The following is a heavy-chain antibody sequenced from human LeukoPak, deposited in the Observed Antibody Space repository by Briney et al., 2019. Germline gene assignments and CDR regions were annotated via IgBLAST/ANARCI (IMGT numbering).Heavy chain of an antibody. CDR2: MSGSSVST. V-gene: IGHV3-23*01. CDR1: GGTFSSYA. Sequence: SCKASGGTFSSYAMSWVRQAPGKGLEWVSVMSGSSVSTYYGDSVKGRFTISRDNSKNTLYLQMNSLRAEDTAVYYCAKVSTTVAKPRFDYWGQGTLVTVSS. CDR3: AKVSTTVAKPRFDY. D-gene: IGHD4-23*01. J-gene: IGHJ4*02.